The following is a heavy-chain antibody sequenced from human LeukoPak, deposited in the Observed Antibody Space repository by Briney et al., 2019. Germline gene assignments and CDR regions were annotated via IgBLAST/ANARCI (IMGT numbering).Heavy chain of an antibody. Sequence: GGSLRLSCAASGFTVSSNYMSWVRQAPGKGLEWVSVIYSGGSTYYADSVKGRFTISRDNSKNTLYLQMNSLRAEDTAVYYCAREEGPYCGGDCDAFDIWGQGTMVTVSS. CDR2: IYSGGST. D-gene: IGHD2-21*02. J-gene: IGHJ3*02. V-gene: IGHV3-53*01. CDR3: AREEGPYCGGDCDAFDI. CDR1: GFTVSSNY.